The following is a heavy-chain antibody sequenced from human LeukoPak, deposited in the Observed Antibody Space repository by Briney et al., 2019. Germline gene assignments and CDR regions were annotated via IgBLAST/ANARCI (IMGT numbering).Heavy chain of an antibody. D-gene: IGHD5-18*01. Sequence: ASVKVSCKASGYTFTGYYMHWVRQAPGQGLEWMGRINPNSGGTNYAQKFQGWVTMTRDTSISTAYMELSRLRSDDTAVYYCARGDSYGSHFDYWGQGTLVTVSS. CDR3: ARGDSYGSHFDY. CDR1: GYTFTGYY. J-gene: IGHJ4*02. CDR2: INPNSGGT. V-gene: IGHV1-2*04.